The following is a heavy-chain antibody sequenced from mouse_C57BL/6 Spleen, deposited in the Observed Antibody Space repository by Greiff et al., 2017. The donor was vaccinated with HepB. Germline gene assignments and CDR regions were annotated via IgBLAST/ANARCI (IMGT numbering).Heavy chain of an antibody. CDR2: ISSGGSYT. V-gene: IGHV5-6*02. J-gene: IGHJ4*01. CDR3: ARRGTTVVATGDYYAMDY. D-gene: IGHD1-1*01. CDR1: GFTFSSYG. Sequence: EVKLMESGGDLVKPGGSLKLSCAASGFTFSSYGMSWVRQTPDKRLEWVATISSGGSYTYYPDSVKGRFTISRDNAKNTLYLQMSSLKSEDTAMYYCARRGTTVVATGDYYAMDYWGQGTSVTVSS.